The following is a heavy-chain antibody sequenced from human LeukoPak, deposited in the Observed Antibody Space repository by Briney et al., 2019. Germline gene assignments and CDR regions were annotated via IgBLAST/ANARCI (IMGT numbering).Heavy chain of an antibody. V-gene: IGHV4-39*07. J-gene: IGHJ5*02. CDR2: IYYSGST. D-gene: IGHD5-18*01. CDR1: GGSISSSIYY. Sequence: SETLSLTCNVSGGSISSSIYYWGWIRQPPGNGLEWIGNIYYSGSTYYNPSLQSRVTISVDTSKNQFSLKVSSVTAADTAVYYCARGWIPENWFDPWGQGTLVTVSS. CDR3: ARGWIPENWFDP.